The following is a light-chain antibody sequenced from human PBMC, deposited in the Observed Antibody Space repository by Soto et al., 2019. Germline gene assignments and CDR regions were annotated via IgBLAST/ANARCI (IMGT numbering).Light chain of an antibody. CDR1: SGHSSYA. CDR2: VNSDGSH. J-gene: IGLJ3*02. Sequence: QPVLTQSPSASASLGASVKLTCTLSSGHSSYAIAWHQQQPEKGPRYLMKVNSDGSHSKGDGIPDRFSGSSSGAEHYLTISGLQSEDEADYYCQTWGTGIWVFGGGTKLTVL. CDR3: QTWGTGIWV. V-gene: IGLV4-69*01.